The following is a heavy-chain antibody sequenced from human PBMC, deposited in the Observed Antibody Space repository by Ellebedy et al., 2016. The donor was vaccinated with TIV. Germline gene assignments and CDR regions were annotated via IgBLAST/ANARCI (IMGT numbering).Heavy chain of an antibody. CDR1: GGTFSSYA. J-gene: IGHJ3*02. Sequence: ASVKVSXKASGGTFSSYAISWVRQAPGQGLEWMGWISAYNGNTNYAQKLQGRVTMTTDTSTSTAYMKLRSLRSDDTAVYYCASPLLTTVVTPPAFDIWGQGTIVTVSS. D-gene: IGHD4-23*01. CDR2: ISAYNGNT. CDR3: ASPLLTTVVTPPAFDI. V-gene: IGHV1-18*01.